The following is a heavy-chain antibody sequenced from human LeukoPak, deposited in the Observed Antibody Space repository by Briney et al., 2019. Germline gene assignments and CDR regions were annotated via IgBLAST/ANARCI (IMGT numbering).Heavy chain of an antibody. CDR2: IIPIFGTA. CDR3: ARARDYYGSGSSY. CDR1: GYTFAGYY. D-gene: IGHD3-10*01. Sequence: ASVKVSCKASGYTFAGYYMHWVRQAPGQGLEWMGGIIPIFGTANYAQKFQGRVTITADKSTSTAYMELSSLRSEDTAVYYCARARDYYGSGSSYWGQGTLVTVSS. J-gene: IGHJ4*02. V-gene: IGHV1-69*06.